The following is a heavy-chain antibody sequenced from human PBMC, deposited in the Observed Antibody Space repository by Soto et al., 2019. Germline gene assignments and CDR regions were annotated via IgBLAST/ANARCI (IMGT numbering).Heavy chain of an antibody. CDR2: ISAYNGNT. V-gene: IGHV1-18*01. J-gene: IGHJ4*02. CDR1: GYTFTSYG. CDR3: ARGAAGSSWYGEDDY. Sequence: ASVKVSCKASGYTFTSYGISWVRQAPGQGLEWMGWISAYNGNTNYAQKLQGRVTMTTDTSTSTVYMELSSLRSEDTAVYYCARGAAGSSWYGEDDYWGQRTLVTVSS. D-gene: IGHD6-13*01.